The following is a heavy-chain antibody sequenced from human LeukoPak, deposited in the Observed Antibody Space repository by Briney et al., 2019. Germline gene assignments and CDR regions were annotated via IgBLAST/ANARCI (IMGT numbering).Heavy chain of an antibody. V-gene: IGHV3-9*01. CDR2: ISWNSGSI. CDR1: GFTFDDYA. Sequence: GRSLRLSCAASGFTFDDYAMHWVRQAPGKGLEWVSGISWNSGSIGYADSVKGRFTISRDNAKNSLYLQMNSLRAEDTALYYCAKARSSWYYYFDYWGQGTLVTVSS. D-gene: IGHD6-13*01. CDR3: AKARSSWYYYFDY. J-gene: IGHJ4*02.